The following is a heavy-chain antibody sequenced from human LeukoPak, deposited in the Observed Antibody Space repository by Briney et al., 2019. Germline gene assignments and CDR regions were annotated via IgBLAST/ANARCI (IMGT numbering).Heavy chain of an antibody. CDR1: GGTFSSYA. CDR2: IIPIFGTA. V-gene: IGHV1-69*13. J-gene: IGHJ5*02. Sequence: SVKLSFKASGGTFSSYAISWVRQATGQRLEWMGGIIPIFGTANYAQKFQGRVTITADESTSTAYMELSSLRSEDTAVYYCARNSVYSGSYYYNWFDPWGQGTLVTVSS. CDR3: ARNSVYSGSYYYNWFDP. D-gene: IGHD3-10*01.